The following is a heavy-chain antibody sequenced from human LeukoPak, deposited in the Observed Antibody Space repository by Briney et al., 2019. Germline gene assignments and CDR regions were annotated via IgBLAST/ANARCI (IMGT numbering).Heavy chain of an antibody. J-gene: IGHJ4*02. V-gene: IGHV3-7*01. CDR3: ARLVTRDLTGYLRTDYFDY. Sequence: GGSLRLSCAASGFTFSSYWMSWVRQAPGKGLEWVANIKQDGSEKYYVDSVKGRFTISRDNAKNSLYLQMNSLRAEDTAVYYCARLVTRDLTGYLRTDYFDYWGQGTLVTVSP. CDR2: IKQDGSEK. CDR1: GFTFSSYW. D-gene: IGHD3-9*01.